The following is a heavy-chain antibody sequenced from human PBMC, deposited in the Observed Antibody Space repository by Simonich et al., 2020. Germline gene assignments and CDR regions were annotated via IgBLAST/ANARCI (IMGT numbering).Heavy chain of an antibody. CDR1: GYTFTGYY. D-gene: IGHD1-26*01. CDR2: NNPNSGGT. CDR3: ARDLRGSYYYYYYMDV. Sequence: QVQLVQSGAEVKKPGASVKVSCKASGYTFTGYYMHWVRQAPGQGLEGRGGNNPNSGGTNDAQKVQGRVTMTRDTSISTAYMELSRLRSDYTAVYYCARDLRGSYYYYYYMDVWGKGTTVTVSS. V-gene: IGHV1-2*02. J-gene: IGHJ6*03.